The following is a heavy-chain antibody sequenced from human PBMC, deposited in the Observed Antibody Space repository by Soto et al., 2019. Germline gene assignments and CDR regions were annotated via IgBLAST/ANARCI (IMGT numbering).Heavy chain of an antibody. CDR3: ARVRTTVTTFDAFDI. D-gene: IGHD4-17*01. Sequence: ASVKVSCKASGYTFTGYYMHWVRQAPGQGLEWMGWINPNSGGTNYAQKFQGRVTMTRDTSISTAYMELSRLRSDDMAVYYCARVRTTVTTFDAFDIWGQGTMVTVSS. CDR2: INPNSGGT. V-gene: IGHV1-2*02. CDR1: GYTFTGYY. J-gene: IGHJ3*02.